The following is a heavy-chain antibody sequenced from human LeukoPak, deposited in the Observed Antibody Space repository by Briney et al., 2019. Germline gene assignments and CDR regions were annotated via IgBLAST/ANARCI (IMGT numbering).Heavy chain of an antibody. Sequence: PGGSLRLSCAVSGFTVSNNYMNWVRQAPGKGLEWVSYISSSGGTIYYADSVKGRFTISRDNAKNSLYLQMNSLRAEDTAVYYCARAVLYYYYGMDVWGQGTTVTVSS. J-gene: IGHJ6*02. CDR3: ARAVLYYYYGMDV. V-gene: IGHV3-11*04. CDR2: ISSSGGTI. CDR1: GFTVSNNY.